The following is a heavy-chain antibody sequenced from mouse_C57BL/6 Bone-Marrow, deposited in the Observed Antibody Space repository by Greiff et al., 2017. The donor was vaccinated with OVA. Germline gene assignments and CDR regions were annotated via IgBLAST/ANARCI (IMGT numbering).Heavy chain of an antibody. J-gene: IGHJ1*03. CDR1: GYTFTSYG. D-gene: IGHD1-1*01. CDR2: IYPRSGNT. CDR3: AREDYGSSYDWYFDV. V-gene: IGHV1-81*01. Sequence: QVQLKQSGAELARPGASVKLSCKASGYTFTSYGISWVKQRTGQGLAWIGEIYPRSGNTYYTEKFKGKATLTADKSSSTAYMELRSLTSEDSAGYGWAREDYGSSYDWYFDVWGTGTTVTVSS.